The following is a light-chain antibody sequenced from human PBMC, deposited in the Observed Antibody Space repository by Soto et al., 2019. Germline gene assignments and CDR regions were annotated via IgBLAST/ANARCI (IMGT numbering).Light chain of an antibody. V-gene: IGKV1-5*03. CDR1: QSVSSW. CDR3: QQYDSYPRT. Sequence: DIQMTQSPSTLSASVGDRVTITCRASQSVSSWLAWYQQKPRKAPKLLIYKASTLESGVPSRFSGSGSGTEFTLTISGLQPDDFATYYCQQYDSYPRTFGQGTKVEIK. J-gene: IGKJ1*01. CDR2: KAS.